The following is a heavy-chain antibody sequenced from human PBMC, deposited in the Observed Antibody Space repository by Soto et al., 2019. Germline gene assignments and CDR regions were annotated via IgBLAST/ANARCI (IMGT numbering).Heavy chain of an antibody. CDR2: ISGSGGIT. D-gene: IGHD2-15*01. CDR3: AKAVATTFGWFDP. V-gene: IGHV3-23*01. Sequence: EVQLLESGGGLVQPGGSLRLSCAASGITFSSYAMNWVRQAPGKGLEWVSSISGSGGITHYADSVKGRFTISRDNPKNTLYLQMNTLRAEDTAIYYCAKAVATTFGWFDPWGQGTLVTVSS. CDR1: GITFSSYA. J-gene: IGHJ5*02.